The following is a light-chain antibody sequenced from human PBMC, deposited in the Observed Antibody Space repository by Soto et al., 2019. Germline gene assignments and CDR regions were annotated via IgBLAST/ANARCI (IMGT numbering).Light chain of an antibody. Sequence: QSAVTQPPSASGTPVQRVTSSCSGSSSNIGNNFVYWYQQLPVTAPTLIIFSTAQRPSGVSDRFSGYKYCPSASLAISGLVSEDEADYYCAAWDDSRSGWVFGGGTKVTVL. V-gene: IGLV1-47*02. J-gene: IGLJ3*02. CDR3: AAWDDSRSGWV. CDR2: STA. CDR1: SSNIGNNF.